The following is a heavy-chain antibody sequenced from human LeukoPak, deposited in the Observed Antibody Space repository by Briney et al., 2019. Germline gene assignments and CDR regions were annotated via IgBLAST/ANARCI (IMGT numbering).Heavy chain of an antibody. CDR2: MNPNSGDT. D-gene: IGHD6-19*01. V-gene: IGHV1-8*01. Sequence: ASVKVSCKASGYTFTSYDINWVRQATGQGLEWMGRMNPNSGDTGFAQKFQGRLTMTRSTSISTAYMELSSLRSEDTAVYYCARDKDVAVPGCWGQGTLVTVYS. CDR1: GYTFTSYD. CDR3: ARDKDVAVPGC. J-gene: IGHJ4*02.